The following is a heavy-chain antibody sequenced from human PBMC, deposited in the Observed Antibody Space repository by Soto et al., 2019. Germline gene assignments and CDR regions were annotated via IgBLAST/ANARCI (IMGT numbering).Heavy chain of an antibody. J-gene: IGHJ3*02. D-gene: IGHD3-9*01. CDR1: GFTFDDYA. V-gene: IGHV3-9*01. CDR3: AKDMGHYDILTGYYAIWSAFDI. Sequence: VQLVESGGGLVQPGRSLRLSCAASGFTFDDYAMHWVRQAPGKGLEWVSGISWNSGSIGYADSVKGRFTISRDNAKNSLYLQMNSLRAEDTALYYCAKDMGHYDILTGYYAIWSAFDIWGQGTMVTVSS. CDR2: ISWNSGSI.